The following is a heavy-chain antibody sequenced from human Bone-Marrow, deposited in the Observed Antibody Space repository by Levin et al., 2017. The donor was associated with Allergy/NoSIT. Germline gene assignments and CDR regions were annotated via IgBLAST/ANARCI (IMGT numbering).Heavy chain of an antibody. Sequence: GESLKISCAASGFSFSAFGMHWVRQAPGKGLEWVANIFYDGSKKFYADSVKGRFTISRDNSKKTLYLHMNSLTADDTAVYHCAKDGYDSSGNYFDLWGQGTLVTVSS. J-gene: IGHJ4*02. D-gene: IGHD3-22*01. CDR3: AKDGYDSSGNYFDL. V-gene: IGHV3-30*18. CDR1: GFSFSAFG. CDR2: IFYDGSKK.